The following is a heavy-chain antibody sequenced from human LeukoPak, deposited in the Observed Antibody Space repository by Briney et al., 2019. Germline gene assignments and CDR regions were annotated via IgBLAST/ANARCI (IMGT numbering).Heavy chain of an antibody. Sequence: SETLSLTCTVSGGSISSGDYYWSWIRQPPGKGLEWIGYIYYSGSTYYNPSLKSRVTISVDTSKNQCSLKLSSVTAADTAVYYCARGRSDFWSGYFNWFDPWGQGTLVTVSS. CDR1: GGSISSGDYY. J-gene: IGHJ5*02. V-gene: IGHV4-30-4*01. CDR2: IYYSGST. CDR3: ARGRSDFWSGYFNWFDP. D-gene: IGHD3-3*01.